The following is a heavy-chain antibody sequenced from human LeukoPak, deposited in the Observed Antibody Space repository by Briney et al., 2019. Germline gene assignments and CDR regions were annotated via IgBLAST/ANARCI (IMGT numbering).Heavy chain of an antibody. Sequence: GGCLRLSCTASGFTFGDYAMSWVRQAPGKGLEWVGFIRSKAYGGTTEYAASVKGRFTISRDDSKSIAHLQMNSLKTEDTAVYYCTSLTYYYDSSGYPRPPYWGQGTLVTVSS. CDR1: GFTFGDYA. D-gene: IGHD3-22*01. CDR2: IRSKAYGGTT. V-gene: IGHV3-49*04. CDR3: TSLTYYYDSSGYPRPPY. J-gene: IGHJ4*02.